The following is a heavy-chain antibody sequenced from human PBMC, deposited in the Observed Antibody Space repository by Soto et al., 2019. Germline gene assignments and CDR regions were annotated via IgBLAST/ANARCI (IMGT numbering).Heavy chain of an antibody. D-gene: IGHD1-7*01. V-gene: IGHV4-30-2*01. CDR3: ASTESGTFDP. Sequence: QLQLQESGSGLVKPSQTLSLTCAVSGGSISSGGYSWSWIRQPPGKGLEWIGYIYHSGSTYYNPSLXSXAXIXVDRSKNQFSLKLSSVTAADTAVYYCASTESGTFDPWGQGTLVTVSS. J-gene: IGHJ5*02. CDR1: GGSISSGGYS. CDR2: IYHSGST.